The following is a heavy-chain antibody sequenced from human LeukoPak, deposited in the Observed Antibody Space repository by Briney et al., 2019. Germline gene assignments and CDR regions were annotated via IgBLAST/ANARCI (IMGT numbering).Heavy chain of an antibody. D-gene: IGHD3-9*01. CDR3: ARMGGFGDIWRNYHYAFDS. CDR2: INSDGTTT. J-gene: IGHJ4*02. CDR1: GMNFSNYW. Sequence: PGGSLRLSCEASGMNFSNYWMHWVRQAPGKGVVGVSRINSDGTTTNYIDSVKGRFTISRDNAKNTLFLQMNSLRAEDTAVYYCARMGGFGDIWRNYHYAFDSWGQGTLVTVSS. V-gene: IGHV3-74*01.